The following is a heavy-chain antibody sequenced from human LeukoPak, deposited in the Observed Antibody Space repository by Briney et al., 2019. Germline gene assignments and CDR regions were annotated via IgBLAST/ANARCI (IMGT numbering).Heavy chain of an antibody. Sequence: SETLSLTCTVSGRSISSSSYYWGWIRQPPGKGLEWIGSIYYSGSTYYNPSLKSRVTISVDTSKNQFSLKLSSVTAADTAVYYCARPGVGSSSWYWFDPWGQGTLVTVSS. D-gene: IGHD6-13*01. CDR2: IYYSGST. CDR3: ARPGVGSSSWYWFDP. V-gene: IGHV4-39*01. J-gene: IGHJ5*02. CDR1: GRSISSSSYY.